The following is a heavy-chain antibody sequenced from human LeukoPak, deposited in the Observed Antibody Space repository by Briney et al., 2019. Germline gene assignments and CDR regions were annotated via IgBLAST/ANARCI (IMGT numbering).Heavy chain of an antibody. Sequence: ASVKVSCKASGYTFTGYYMHWVRQAPGQGLEWMGWINPNSGGTNYAQKFQGRVTMTRDTSISTAYMELSRLRSDDTAVYYCARVIYDSSGYYYPYYYYYGMDVWGQGTTFTVSS. CDR1: GYTFTGYY. CDR2: INPNSGGT. J-gene: IGHJ6*02. V-gene: IGHV1-2*02. CDR3: ARVIYDSSGYYYPYYYYYGMDV. D-gene: IGHD3-22*01.